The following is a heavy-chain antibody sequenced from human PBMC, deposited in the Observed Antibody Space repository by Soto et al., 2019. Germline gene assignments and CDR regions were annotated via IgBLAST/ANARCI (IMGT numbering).Heavy chain of an antibody. CDR2: ISGSGGST. CDR3: AKVQFTITMVRGVIPRWFDP. Sequence: QPGGSLRLSCAASGFTFSSYAMSWVRQAPGKGLEWVSAISGSGGSTYYADSVKGRFTISRDNSKNTLYLQMNSLRAEDTAVYYCAKVQFTITMVRGVIPRWFDPWGQGTLVTVSS. CDR1: GFTFSSYA. D-gene: IGHD3-10*01. V-gene: IGHV3-23*01. J-gene: IGHJ5*02.